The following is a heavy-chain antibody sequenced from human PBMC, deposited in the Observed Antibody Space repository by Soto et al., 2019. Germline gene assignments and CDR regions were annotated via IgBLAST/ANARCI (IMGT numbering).Heavy chain of an antibody. CDR3: ARDDTTGLFDF. D-gene: IGHD4-17*01. Sequence: PSETLSLTCSVSPGSMRTYYWTGIRQSPGKGLEWIGQISHTGRTKYNPSLESRVTISVDTSRKQFSLKLSSVTAADTALYYCARDDTTGLFDFWGQGTLVTVSS. V-gene: IGHV4-59*01. J-gene: IGHJ4*02. CDR2: ISHTGRT. CDR1: PGSMRTYY.